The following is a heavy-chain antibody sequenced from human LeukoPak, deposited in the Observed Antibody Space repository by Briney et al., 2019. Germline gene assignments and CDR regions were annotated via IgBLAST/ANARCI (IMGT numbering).Heavy chain of an antibody. CDR2: IWYDGSNK. J-gene: IGHJ4*02. CDR3: TTDRGIGARPLFDY. CDR1: GFTFSSYG. V-gene: IGHV3-33*01. Sequence: GGSLRLSCAASGFTFSSYGMHWVRQAPGKGLEWVAVIWYDGSNKYYADSVKGRFTISRDNSKNTLYLQMNSLRSEDTGEYYCTTDRGIGARPLFDYWGQGILVTVSS. D-gene: IGHD6-6*01.